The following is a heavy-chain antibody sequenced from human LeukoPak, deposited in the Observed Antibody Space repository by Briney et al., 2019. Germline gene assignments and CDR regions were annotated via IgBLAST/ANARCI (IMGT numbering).Heavy chain of an antibody. CDR2: IFPGDSDT. CDR1: GYSFTSNW. J-gene: IGHJ4*02. D-gene: IGHD5-18*01. Sequence: GESLKISCKASGYSFTSNWIGWVRQMPGEGLEWMGIIFPGDSDTRYNPSFQGQVTISADKSISTSYLQWSGLKASDTAIYYCARHYSSDLSLDYWGQGTLVTVSS. CDR3: ARHYSSDLSLDY. V-gene: IGHV5-51*01.